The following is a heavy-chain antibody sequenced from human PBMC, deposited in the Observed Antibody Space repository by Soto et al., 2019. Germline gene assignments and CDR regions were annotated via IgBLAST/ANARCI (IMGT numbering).Heavy chain of an antibody. Sequence: EVQLVESGGDLVKPGGSLRLSCAASGFIFSHAWFHWVRQPPGKGLELVGRVKNNGGATDYAASVKGRFTISRDDSNDPVYLQMSSLRTEDTAIYYCAADLGPAYDSNNWFDPWGQGTLVTVSS. CDR3: AADLGPAYDSNNWFDP. J-gene: IGHJ5*02. D-gene: IGHD2-21*01. CDR1: GFIFSHAW. V-gene: IGHV3-15*07. CDR2: VKNNGGAT.